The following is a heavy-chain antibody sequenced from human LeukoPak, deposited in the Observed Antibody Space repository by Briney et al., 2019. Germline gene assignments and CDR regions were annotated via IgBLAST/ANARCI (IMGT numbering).Heavy chain of an antibody. V-gene: IGHV4-34*01. CDR1: GGSFSGYY. Sequence: PSETLSLTCAVYGGSFSGYYWSWIRQPPGKGLEWIGEINHSGSTNYNPSLKSRVTISVDTSKNQFSLKLSSVTAADTAVYYCARHSRGWGIDYWGQGILVTVSS. J-gene: IGHJ4*02. CDR2: INHSGST. CDR3: ARHSRGWGIDY. D-gene: IGHD3-16*01.